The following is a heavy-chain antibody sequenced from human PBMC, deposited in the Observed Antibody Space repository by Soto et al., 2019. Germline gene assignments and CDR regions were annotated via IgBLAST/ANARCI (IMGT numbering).Heavy chain of an antibody. V-gene: IGHV3-53*04. CDR2: IYSGGST. J-gene: IGHJ6*03. CDR1: GFTVSSNY. D-gene: IGHD6-6*01. CDR3: ARGYSSSSYYYYYYMDV. Sequence: GSLRLSCAASGFTVSSNYMSWVRQAPGKGLEWVSVIYSGGSTYYADSVKGRFTISRHNSKNTLYLQMNSLRAEDTAVYYCARGYSSSSYYYYYYMDVWGKGTTVTVSS.